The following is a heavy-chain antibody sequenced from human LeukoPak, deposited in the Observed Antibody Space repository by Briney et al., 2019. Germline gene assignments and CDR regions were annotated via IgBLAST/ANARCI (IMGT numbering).Heavy chain of an antibody. CDR1: GFTFSNAW. V-gene: IGHV3-66*01. D-gene: IGHD5-24*01. CDR2: IYSGGST. CDR3: ARALPGMATIRYAFDI. J-gene: IGHJ3*02. Sequence: GGSLRLSCAASGFTFSNAWMSWVRQAPGKGLEWVSVIYSGGSTYYADSVKGRFTISRDNSKNTLYLQMNSLRAEDTAVYYCARALPGMATIRYAFDIWGQGTMVTVSS.